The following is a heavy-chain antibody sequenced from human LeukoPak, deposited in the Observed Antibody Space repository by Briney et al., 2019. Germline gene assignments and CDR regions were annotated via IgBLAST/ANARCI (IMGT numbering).Heavy chain of an antibody. D-gene: IGHD6-19*01. CDR2: IKQDGSEK. CDR3: AREAVAGPFDY. CDR1: GFTFSSYW. J-gene: IGHJ4*02. V-gene: IGHV3-7*03. Sequence: PGGSLRLSCAASGFTFSSYWMSWVRQAPGKGLEWVANIKQDGSEKYYVDSGKGRFTISRDNDKNSLYLQMNSLRAEDTAVYYCAREAVAGPFDYWGQGTLVTVSS.